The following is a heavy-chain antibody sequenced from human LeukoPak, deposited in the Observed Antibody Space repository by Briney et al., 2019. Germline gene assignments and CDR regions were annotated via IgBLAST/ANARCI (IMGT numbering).Heavy chain of an antibody. V-gene: IGHV3-48*03. D-gene: IGHD5-18*01. J-gene: IGHJ3*01. CDR2: ISSSGTSI. Sequence: GGSLRLSCAASRFTFNTYEMNWVRQAPGKGLEWVAYISSSGTSIHYADSVEGRFTVSRDNAKNSVYLQMNSLRAEDTTVYYCARGGNYGYLWNAFDLWGQGTMVTVSS. CDR1: RFTFNTYE. CDR3: ARGGNYGYLWNAFDL.